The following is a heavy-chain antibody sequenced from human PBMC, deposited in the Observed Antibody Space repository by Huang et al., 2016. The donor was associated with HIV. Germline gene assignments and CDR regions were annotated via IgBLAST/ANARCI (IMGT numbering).Heavy chain of an antibody. Sequence: QVQLVQSGAEVKKPGASVKVSCKVSGYTLTELSIHWVRQAPGKGLEGRGGFGPEHDENIYAKNFQGRVTMTEDTSTDTAYMELHSMRPEDTAVYYCAAGYDTYYDIWGQGTMVIASS. CDR1: GYTLTELS. J-gene: IGHJ3*02. V-gene: IGHV1-24*01. D-gene: IGHD3-22*01. CDR2: FGPEHDEN. CDR3: AAGYDTYYDI.